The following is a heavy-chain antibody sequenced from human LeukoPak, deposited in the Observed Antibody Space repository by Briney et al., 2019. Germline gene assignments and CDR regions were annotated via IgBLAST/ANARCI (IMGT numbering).Heavy chain of an antibody. D-gene: IGHD2-21*02. CDR1: GGSISRGSYY. CDR3: ARGDFQQSVINWFDS. J-gene: IGHJ5*01. Sequence: SETLSLTCTVSGGSISRGSYYWSWIRQPAGKGLEWIGRIYTSGSTNYNPSLKSRVTISVDTSKNQFSLKLSSVTAAGTAVYYCARGDFQQSVINWFDSWGQGTLVTVSS. CDR2: IYTSGST. V-gene: IGHV4-61*02.